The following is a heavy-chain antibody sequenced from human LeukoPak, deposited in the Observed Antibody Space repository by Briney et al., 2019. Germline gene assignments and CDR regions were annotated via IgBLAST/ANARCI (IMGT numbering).Heavy chain of an antibody. J-gene: IGHJ5*02. V-gene: IGHV4-34*01. D-gene: IGHD2-15*01. Sequence: PSETLSLTCAVYGGSFGGYYWSWIRQPPGKGLEWIGEINHSGSTNYNPSLKSRVTISVDTSKNQFSLKLSSVTAADTAVYFCAPQGYCRGGSCLTNNWFDPWGQGTLVTVSS. CDR1: GGSFGGYY. CDR2: INHSGST. CDR3: APQGYCRGGSCLTNNWFDP.